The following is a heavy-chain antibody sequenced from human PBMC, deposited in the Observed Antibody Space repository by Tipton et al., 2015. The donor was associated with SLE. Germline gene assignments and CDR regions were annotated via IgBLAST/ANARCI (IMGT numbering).Heavy chain of an antibody. J-gene: IGHJ3*02. CDR3: AGVVAAAGTAFDI. CDR1: GGSFSGYY. D-gene: IGHD6-13*01. V-gene: IGHV4-34*01. Sequence: GLVKPSETLSLTCAVYGGSFSGYYWSWIRQPPGKGLEWIGEINHSGSTNYNPSLKSRVTISVDTSKNQFSLKLSSVTAADTAVYYCAGVVAAAGTAFDIWGQGTMVTVSS. CDR2: INHSGST.